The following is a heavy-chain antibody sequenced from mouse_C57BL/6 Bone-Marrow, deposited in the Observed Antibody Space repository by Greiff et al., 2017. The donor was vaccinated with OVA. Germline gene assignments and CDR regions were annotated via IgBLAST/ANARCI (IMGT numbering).Heavy chain of an antibody. CDR2: ISSGGDYI. Sequence: EVQVVESGEGLVKPGGSLKLSCAASGFTFSSYAMSWVRQTPEKRLEWVAYISSGGDYIYYADTVKVRFTISRDNARNTLYLQMSSLKSEDTAMYYCTRVDSNLPYWGQGTLVTVSA. CDR1: GFTFSSYA. D-gene: IGHD2-5*01. CDR3: TRVDSNLPY. V-gene: IGHV5-9-1*02. J-gene: IGHJ3*01.